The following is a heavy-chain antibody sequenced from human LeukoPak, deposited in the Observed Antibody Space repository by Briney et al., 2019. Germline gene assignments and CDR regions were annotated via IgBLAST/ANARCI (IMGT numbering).Heavy chain of an antibody. CDR1: GYTFSGYH. Sequence: ASVTVTCKASGYTFSGYHIHWVRPAPGQGLEWMAWINPDSGGTAYAQKFQDRVTTTRDTSISTVYMELSSLRSDDTAIYYCARVETTEGRSCSREFDYWAQGTLVTVSS. V-gene: IGHV1-2*02. CDR2: INPDSGGT. D-gene: IGHD5-24*01. J-gene: IGHJ4*02. CDR3: ARVETTEGRSCSREFDY.